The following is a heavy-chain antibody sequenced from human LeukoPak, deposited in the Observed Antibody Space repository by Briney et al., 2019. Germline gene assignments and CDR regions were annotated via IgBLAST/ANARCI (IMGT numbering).Heavy chain of an antibody. CDR3: ARHDAPGSSPFDY. J-gene: IGHJ4*02. CDR1: GASISSSY. Sequence: TSETLSLTCTVSGASISSSYCTWIRQSAGEGLEWIGRMSSGGSTTYNPSFKGRVTMSLDTSKRQFSLNLSSVTAADTAVYYCARHDAPGSSPFDYWGQGTLVTVSS. D-gene: IGHD2-15*01. V-gene: IGHV4-4*07. CDR2: MSSGGST.